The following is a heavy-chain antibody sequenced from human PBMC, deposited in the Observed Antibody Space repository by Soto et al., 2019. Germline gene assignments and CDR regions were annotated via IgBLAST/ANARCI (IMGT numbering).Heavy chain of an antibody. Sequence: ESGGGLVQPGGSLRLSCAASGFTFSNYWMSWVRQAPGKGLEWVANIKQDGSEKYYADSVKGRFTISRDNAKNSLYLQLNSLRAADTAVYYCARDPVQDFDYWGQGTLVTVSS. CDR1: GFTFSNYW. CDR2: IKQDGSEK. V-gene: IGHV3-7*01. D-gene: IGHD1-1*01. CDR3: ARDPVQDFDY. J-gene: IGHJ4*02.